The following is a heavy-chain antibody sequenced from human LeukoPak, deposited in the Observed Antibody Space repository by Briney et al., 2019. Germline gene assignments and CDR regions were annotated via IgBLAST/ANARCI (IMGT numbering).Heavy chain of an antibody. CDR3: ARGAGNYDSSGLPDGDY. J-gene: IGHJ4*02. CDR2: IWYDGSNK. V-gene: IGHV3-33*01. Sequence: GGSLRLSCAASGFTFSSYGMHWVRQAPGKGLEWVAVIWYDGSNKYYADSVKGRSTISRDNSKNTLYLQMNSLRAEDTAVYYCARGAGNYDSSGLPDGDYWGQGTLVTVFS. D-gene: IGHD3-22*01. CDR1: GFTFSSYG.